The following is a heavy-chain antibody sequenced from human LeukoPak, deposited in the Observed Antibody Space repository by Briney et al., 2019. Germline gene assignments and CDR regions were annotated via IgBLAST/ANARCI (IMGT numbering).Heavy chain of an antibody. D-gene: IGHD1-26*01. CDR1: GFTFSSYW. Sequence: GGSLRLSCAASGFTFSSYWMHWVRQAPGKGLVWVSRVKSDGSSTNYADSVKGRFTASRDNAKNTLILQMNSLRAEDTAVYYCARGGSPPEALGDTFDVWGHGTLVTVSS. CDR3: ARGGSPPEALGDTFDV. V-gene: IGHV3-74*01. CDR2: VKSDGSST. J-gene: IGHJ3*01.